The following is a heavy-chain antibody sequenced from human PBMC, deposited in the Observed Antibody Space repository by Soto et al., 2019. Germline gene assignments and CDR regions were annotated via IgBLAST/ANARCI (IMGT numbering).Heavy chain of an antibody. CDR1: GFTLSSYS. CDR2: ISSSSSYI. D-gene: IGHD2-21*01. CDR3: ARVLRWYNYFDY. J-gene: IGHJ4*02. Sequence: EVQLVESGGGLVKPGGSLRLSCAASGFTLSSYSMNWVRQAPGKGLEWVSSISSSSSYIYYADSVKGRFTISRDNAKNSLYLQMNSLRAEDTAVYYCARVLRWYNYFDYWGQGTLVTVSS. V-gene: IGHV3-21*01.